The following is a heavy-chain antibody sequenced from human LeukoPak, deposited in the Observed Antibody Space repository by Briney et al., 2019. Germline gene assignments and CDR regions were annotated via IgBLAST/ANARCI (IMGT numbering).Heavy chain of an antibody. V-gene: IGHV4-39*01. Sequence: SETLSLTCTVSGSSISSNSYYWGWIRQPPGKGLEWIGSIYYSGSTYYNPSLKSRVTISVDTSKNQFSLKLSSVTAADTAVYYCAGSIAVVNWFDPWGQGTLVTVSS. CDR2: IYYSGST. CDR1: GSSISSNSYY. D-gene: IGHD6-19*01. CDR3: AGSIAVVNWFDP. J-gene: IGHJ5*02.